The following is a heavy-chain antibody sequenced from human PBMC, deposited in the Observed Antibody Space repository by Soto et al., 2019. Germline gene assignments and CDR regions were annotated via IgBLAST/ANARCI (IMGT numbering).Heavy chain of an antibody. D-gene: IGHD6-13*01. V-gene: IGHV1-69*02. J-gene: IGHJ4*02. CDR2: VIPIFDIT. CDR3: ARDRDNSNWPNFDF. CDR1: GDTFSIYT. Sequence: QVQLVQSGSEVKKPGSSVKVSCKASGDTFSIYTISWVRQAPGQGLEWMGRVIPIFDITSYTQRFQGRVTITADKSTTTVYMELGSLRSEDTAVYYCARDRDNSNWPNFDFWGQGTLVTVSS.